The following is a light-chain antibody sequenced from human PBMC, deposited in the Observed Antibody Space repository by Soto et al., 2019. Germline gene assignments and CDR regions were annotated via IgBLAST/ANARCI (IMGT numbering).Light chain of an antibody. V-gene: IGKV3-11*01. Sequence: EIVLTQSPATLSLSPGERATLSCRASQSVYSYLAWYQQKPGQVPRLLIYEVSNRATGIPGRFSGSGSGTDFTLTISSLEPEDFAVYYCQQRSNWPLTFGGGTKVEIK. J-gene: IGKJ4*01. CDR1: QSVYSY. CDR2: EVS. CDR3: QQRSNWPLT.